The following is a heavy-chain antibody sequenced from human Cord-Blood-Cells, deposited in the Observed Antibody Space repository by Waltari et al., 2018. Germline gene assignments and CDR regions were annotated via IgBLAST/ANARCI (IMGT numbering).Heavy chain of an antibody. CDR2: INHSGST. CDR1: GGSFSGYY. CDR3: ARGLGCSGGSCLYYFDY. D-gene: IGHD2-15*01. Sequence: QVQLQQWGAGLLTPSETLSLTCAVYGGSFSGYYWSWIRQPPGKGLEWIGEINHSGSTNYNPSLKSRVTISVDTSKNQFSLKLSSVTAADTAVYYCARGLGCSGGSCLYYFDYWGQGTLVTVSS. V-gene: IGHV4-34*01. J-gene: IGHJ4*02.